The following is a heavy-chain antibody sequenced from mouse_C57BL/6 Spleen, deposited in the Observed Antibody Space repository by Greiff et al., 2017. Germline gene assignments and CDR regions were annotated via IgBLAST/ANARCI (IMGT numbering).Heavy chain of an antibody. Sequence: VQRVESGAELARPGASVKLSCKASGYTFTSYGISWVKQRTGQGLEWIGEIYPRSGNTYYNEKFKGKATLTADKSSSTAYMELRSLTSEDSAVYFCARSDYYGSSHADYWGQGTTLTVSS. V-gene: IGHV1-81*01. D-gene: IGHD1-1*01. CDR1: GYTFTSYG. CDR2: IYPRSGNT. CDR3: ARSDYYGSSHADY. J-gene: IGHJ2*01.